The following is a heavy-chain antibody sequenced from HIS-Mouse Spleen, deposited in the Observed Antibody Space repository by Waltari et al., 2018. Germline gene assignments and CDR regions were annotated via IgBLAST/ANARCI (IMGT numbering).Heavy chain of an antibody. CDR3: ARGLQDIVVVPAADAFDI. D-gene: IGHD2-2*01. V-gene: IGHV1-8*01. CDR2: MNPNSGNT. Sequence: QVQLVQSGAEVKTPGASVKVSCKASGYTFTSYDINWVRQATGQGLEWMGWMNPNSGNTGYAQKFQGRVTMTRNTSISTAYMELSSLRSEDTAVYYCARGLQDIVVVPAADAFDIWGQGTMVTVSS. J-gene: IGHJ3*02. CDR1: GYTFTSYD.